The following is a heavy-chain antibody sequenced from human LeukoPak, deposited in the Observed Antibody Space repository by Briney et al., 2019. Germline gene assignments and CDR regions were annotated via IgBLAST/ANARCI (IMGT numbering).Heavy chain of an antibody. D-gene: IGHD3-22*01. CDR2: IHYSGST. Sequence: PSETLSLTCTVSGDSFTTYYWSWIRQPAGKGLEWIGEIHYSGSTKYNPSLKSRVTISVDTSKIQFSLKLSSVTAADTAVYYCARREYSYDSSGYYYFNSWGQGTLVTVSS. CDR3: ARREYSYDSSGYYYFNS. V-gene: IGHV4-59*08. J-gene: IGHJ4*02. CDR1: GDSFTTYY.